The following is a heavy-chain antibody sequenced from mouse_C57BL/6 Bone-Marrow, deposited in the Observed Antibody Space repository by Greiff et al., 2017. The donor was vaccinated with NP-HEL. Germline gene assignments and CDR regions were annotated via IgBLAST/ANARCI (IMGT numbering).Heavy chain of an antibody. CDR2: ISSGGDYI. CDR3: TRDRGAGTGYYAMDY. Sequence: EVHLVESGEGLVKPGGSLKLSCAASGFTFSSYAMSWVRQTPEKRLEWVAYISSGGDYIYYADTVKGRFTISRDNARNTLYLQMSSLKSEDTAMYYCTRDRGAGTGYYAMDYWGQGTSVTVSS. CDR1: GFTFSSYA. V-gene: IGHV5-9-1*02. J-gene: IGHJ4*01. D-gene: IGHD4-1*01.